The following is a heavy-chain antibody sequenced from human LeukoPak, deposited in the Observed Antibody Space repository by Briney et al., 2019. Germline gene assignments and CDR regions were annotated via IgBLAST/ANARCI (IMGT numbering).Heavy chain of an antibody. CDR1: GFTFSSYG. D-gene: IGHD6-19*01. V-gene: IGHV3-30*18. J-gene: IGHJ4*02. Sequence: PGGSLRLSCAASGFTFSSYGMHWVRQAPGKGLEWVAVISYDGSNKYYADSVKGRFTISRDNSKNTLYLQMNSLRAEDTAVYYCAKEIIAVAGTEGPHYWGQGTLVTVSS. CDR3: AKEIIAVAGTEGPHY. CDR2: ISYDGSNK.